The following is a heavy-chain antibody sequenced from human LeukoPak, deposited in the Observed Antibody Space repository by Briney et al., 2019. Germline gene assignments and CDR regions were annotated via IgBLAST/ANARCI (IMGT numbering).Heavy chain of an antibody. J-gene: IGHJ6*02. Sequence: PGGSLRLSCAASGFTFSSYSMNWVRQAPGKGLEWVSSITSSSTYMYYADSVKGRFTISRDNAKNSLYLQMNSLRAEDTAVYYCARAVAVAGTHGMDVWGQGTTVTVSS. D-gene: IGHD6-19*01. CDR3: ARAVAVAGTHGMDV. CDR1: GFTFSSYS. CDR2: ITSSSTYM. V-gene: IGHV3-21*01.